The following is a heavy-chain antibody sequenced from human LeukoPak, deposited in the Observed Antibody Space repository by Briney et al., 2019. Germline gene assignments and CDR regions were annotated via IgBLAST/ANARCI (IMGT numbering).Heavy chain of an antibody. Sequence: GGSLRLSCAASGFTFISYEMNGVRQAPGKGLEGVSYSSSSGRTIYYADAVKGRFTISRDNAKTSLYLQMNSLRAADTAVYYCARDLIYGGIAVAGSPSGFDYWGQGTLVTVSS. D-gene: IGHD6-19*01. V-gene: IGHV3-48*03. CDR1: GFTFISYE. CDR3: ARDLIYGGIAVAGSPSGFDY. J-gene: IGHJ4*02. CDR2: SSSSGRTI.